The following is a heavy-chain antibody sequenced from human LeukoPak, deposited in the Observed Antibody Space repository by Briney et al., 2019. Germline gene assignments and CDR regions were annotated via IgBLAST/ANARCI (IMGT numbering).Heavy chain of an antibody. D-gene: IGHD3-3*01. CDR3: ARSTTLKLRFLQYNWFDP. Sequence: ASVKVSCKASGGTFSSYAISWVRQAPGQGLEWMGGIIPIFGTANYAQKFQGRVTITADESTSTAYMELSSLRSEDTAVYYCARSTTLKLRFLQYNWFDPGGQGTLVTVSS. CDR1: GGTFSSYA. CDR2: IIPIFGTA. V-gene: IGHV1-69*13. J-gene: IGHJ5*02.